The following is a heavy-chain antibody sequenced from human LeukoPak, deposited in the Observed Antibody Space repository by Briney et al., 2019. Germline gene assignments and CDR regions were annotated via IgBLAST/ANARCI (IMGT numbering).Heavy chain of an antibody. D-gene: IGHD2-2*01. V-gene: IGHV3-11*04. J-gene: IGHJ4*02. CDR3: ARGLLYCSSTSCYPLRGFDY. CDR2: ISSSGSTI. Sequence: AGGSLRLSCAASGFTFSDYYMSWIRQAPGKGLEWVSYISSSGSTIYYADSVKGRFTISRDNAKNSLYLQMNSLRAEDTAVYYCARGLLYCSSTSCYPLRGFDYWGQGTLVTVSS. CDR1: GFTFSDYY.